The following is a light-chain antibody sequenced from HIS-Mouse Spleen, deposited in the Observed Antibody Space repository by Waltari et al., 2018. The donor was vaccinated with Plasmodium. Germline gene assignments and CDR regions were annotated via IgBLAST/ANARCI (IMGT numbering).Light chain of an antibody. CDR2: DAS. CDR3: QQYDNRPPAFT. V-gene: IGKV1-33*01. J-gene: IGKJ3*01. Sequence: DIQMTQSPSSLSASVGDRVTITCQASQDISNYLNWYQQKPGKAPKLLIYDASNLETGVPSRFSGSGSGTDFTFTISSLQPEDIATYYCQQYDNRPPAFTCGPGTKVDIK. CDR1: QDISNY.